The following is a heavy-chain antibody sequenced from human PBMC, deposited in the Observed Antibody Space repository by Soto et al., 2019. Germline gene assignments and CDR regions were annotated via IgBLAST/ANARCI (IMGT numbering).Heavy chain of an antibody. CDR1: GYTFIRYG. D-gene: IGHD6-13*01. J-gene: IGHJ6*02. V-gene: IGHV1-18*01. CDR2: ISPYNDYT. CDR3: AGEGRIAAARSTYYYYYGMDV. Sequence: GTSVKVSCKASGYTFIRYGITWVRQAPGQGLEWMGWISPYNDYTIYAQKLQGRVTMTTDTSTRTVYLELRSLRSDDTAVYYCAGEGRIAAARSTYYYYYGMDVWGQGTTVTVSS.